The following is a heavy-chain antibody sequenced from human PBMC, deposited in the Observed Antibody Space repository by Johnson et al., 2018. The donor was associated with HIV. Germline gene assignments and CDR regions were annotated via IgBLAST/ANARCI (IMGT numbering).Heavy chain of an antibody. D-gene: IGHD3-16*01. Sequence: VQLVESGGGLIQPGGSLRLSCAASGFTVSSNYMSWVRQAPGTGLEWVSVIYSGGSTYYADSVKGRFTISRDNSKNTLDVQMISLRGEDTAVYYCARGRLGVAFDIWGQGTMVTVSS. J-gene: IGHJ3*02. V-gene: IGHV3-53*01. CDR2: IYSGGST. CDR3: ARGRLGVAFDI. CDR1: GFTVSSNY.